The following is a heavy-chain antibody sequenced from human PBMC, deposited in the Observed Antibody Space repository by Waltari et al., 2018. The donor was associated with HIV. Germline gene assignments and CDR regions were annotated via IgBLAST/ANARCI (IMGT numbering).Heavy chain of an antibody. J-gene: IGHJ4*02. D-gene: IGHD6-13*01. CDR2: IKSKTDGGTT. CDR1: GFTFSNAW. V-gene: IGHV3-15*01. CDR3: TTDRGPAAGPRRYYFDY. Sequence: EVQLVESGGGLVKPGGSLRLSCAASGFTFSNAWMSWVRPAPGKGLEWVGRIKSKTDGGTTDYAAPVKGRFTISRDDSKNTLYLQMNSLKTEDTAVYYCTTDRGPAAGPRRYYFDYWGQGTLVTVSS.